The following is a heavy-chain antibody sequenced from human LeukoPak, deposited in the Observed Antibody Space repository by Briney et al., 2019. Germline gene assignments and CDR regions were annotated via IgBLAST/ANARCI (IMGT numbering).Heavy chain of an antibody. D-gene: IGHD1-26*01. Sequence: GGSLRLSCAASGFTFSDYYMSWIRQAPGKGLEWISYISDSSSYTNYADSVKGRFTISRDNAKNSLYLQMNSLRAEDTAVYYCARGRVGYYFDYWGQGTLVTVSS. V-gene: IGHV3-11*05. CDR3: ARGRVGYYFDY. CDR1: GFTFSDYY. J-gene: IGHJ4*02. CDR2: ISDSSSYT.